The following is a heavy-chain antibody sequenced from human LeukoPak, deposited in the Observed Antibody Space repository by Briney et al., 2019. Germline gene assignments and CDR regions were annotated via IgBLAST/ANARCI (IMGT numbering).Heavy chain of an antibody. Sequence: PSETLSLTCTVSGGSISSGDYYWSWIRQPPGKGLEWIGYIYYSGSTYYNPSLKSRVTISVDTSKNQFSLKLSSVTAADTAVYYCARESSDSGSYSGYFDYWGQGTLVTVSS. CDR1: GGSISSGDYY. V-gene: IGHV4-30-4*01. J-gene: IGHJ4*02. D-gene: IGHD1-26*01. CDR3: ARESSDSGSYSGYFDY. CDR2: IYYSGST.